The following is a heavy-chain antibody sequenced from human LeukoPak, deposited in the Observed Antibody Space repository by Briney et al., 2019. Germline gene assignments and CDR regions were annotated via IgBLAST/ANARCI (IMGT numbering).Heavy chain of an antibody. J-gene: IGHJ4*02. CDR2: IDGGGTNT. Sequence: PGGSLRLSCAASGFTFKRYHMSWVRQAPGKGLDWVSSIDGGGTNTYYADSVKGRFTISRDNAKNSLYLQMNSLRAEDTAVYYCAKDIVAAGLFFDYWGQGTLVTVSS. D-gene: IGHD6-13*01. V-gene: IGHV3-23*01. CDR1: GFTFKRYH. CDR3: AKDIVAAGLFFDY.